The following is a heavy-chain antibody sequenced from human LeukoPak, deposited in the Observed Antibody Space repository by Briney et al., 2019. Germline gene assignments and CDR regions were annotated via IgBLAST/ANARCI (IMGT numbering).Heavy chain of an antibody. CDR2: ISYDGSNK. V-gene: IGHV3-30*18. CDR1: GFTFSSYG. D-gene: IGHD1-26*01. Sequence: GGSLRLSCAASGFTFSSYGMHWVRQAPGKGLEWVAVISYDGSNKYYADSVKGRFTISRDNSKNTLYLQMNSLRAEDTAVYYCAKAGLVGAVDYWGQGTLVTVSS. J-gene: IGHJ4*02. CDR3: AKAGLVGAVDY.